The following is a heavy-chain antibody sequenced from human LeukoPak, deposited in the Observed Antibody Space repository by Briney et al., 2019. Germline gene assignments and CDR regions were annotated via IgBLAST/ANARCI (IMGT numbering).Heavy chain of an antibody. V-gene: IGHV4-34*01. CDR1: GGSFSDYY. J-gene: IGHJ3*02. CDR3: ARDSTDNDAFDI. CDR2: INHSGST. Sequence: SETLSLTCAVYGGSFSDYYWSWIRQPPGKGLEWIGEINHSGSTNYNPSLKSRVTISVDTSKNQFSLKLSSVTAADTAVYYCARDSTDNDAFDIWGQGTMVTVSS.